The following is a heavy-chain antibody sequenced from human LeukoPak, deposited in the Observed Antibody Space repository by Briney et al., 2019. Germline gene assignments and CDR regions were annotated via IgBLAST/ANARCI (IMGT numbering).Heavy chain of an antibody. Sequence: SSVKVSCKASGGTFSSYAISWVRQAPGQGLEWMGGIIPIFDTANYAQKFQGRVTITTDESTSTAYMELSSLRSEDTAVYYCATGLPTDYYDSSGYYGRPFDYWGQGTLVTVSS. CDR1: GGTFSSYA. V-gene: IGHV1-69*05. CDR3: ATGLPTDYYDSSGYYGRPFDY. CDR2: IIPIFDTA. J-gene: IGHJ4*02. D-gene: IGHD3-22*01.